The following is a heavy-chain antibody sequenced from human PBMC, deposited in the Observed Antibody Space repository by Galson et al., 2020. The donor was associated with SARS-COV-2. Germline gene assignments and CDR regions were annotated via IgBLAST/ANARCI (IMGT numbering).Heavy chain of an antibody. CDR2: ISYDGSNK. J-gene: IGHJ6*02. CDR1: GFTFSSYA. CDR3: ARDEVVVTADYYYYGMDV. D-gene: IGHD2-21*02. Sequence: TGGSLRLSCAASGFTFSSYAMHWVRQAPGKGLEWVAVISYDGSNKYYADSVKGRFTISRDNSKNTLYLQMNSLRAEDTAVYYCARDEVVVTADYYYYGMDVWGQGTTVTVSS. V-gene: IGHV3-30-3*01.